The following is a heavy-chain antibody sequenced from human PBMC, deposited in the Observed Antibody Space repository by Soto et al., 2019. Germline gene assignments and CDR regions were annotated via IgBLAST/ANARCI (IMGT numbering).Heavy chain of an antibody. CDR3: ARLIAGYYYDSSGYFDY. D-gene: IGHD3-22*01. CDR2: IYYSGST. V-gene: IGHV4-39*01. Sequence: SETLSLTCTVSGGSISSSSYYWGWIRQPPGKGLEWIGSIYYSGSTYYNPSLKSRVTISVDTSKNQFSLKLSSVTAADTAVYYCARLIAGYYYDSSGYFDYWGQGTLVTVSS. J-gene: IGHJ4*02. CDR1: GGSISSSSYY.